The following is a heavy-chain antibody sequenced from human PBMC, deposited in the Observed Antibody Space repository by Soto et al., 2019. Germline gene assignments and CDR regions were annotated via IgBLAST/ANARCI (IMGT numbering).Heavy chain of an antibody. D-gene: IGHD1-26*01. J-gene: IGHJ6*02. CDR1: GYTFTSYG. CDR2: ISAYNGNT. V-gene: IGHV1-18*04. Sequence: ASVKVACKASGYTFTSYGISWVRQAPGQGLEWMGWISAYNGNTNYAQKFQGRVTMTTETSTSTADMELRRLRSDDTAVYYCARDRSRSRRLDYYPGMDVWGQGTTVTVS. CDR3: ARDRSRSRRLDYYPGMDV.